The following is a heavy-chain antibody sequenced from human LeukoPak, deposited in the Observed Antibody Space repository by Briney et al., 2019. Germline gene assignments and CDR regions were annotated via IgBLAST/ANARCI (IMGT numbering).Heavy chain of an antibody. J-gene: IGHJ3*02. Sequence: GGSLRLSCAASGFTFSSYGMHWVRQAPGKGLEWVAVISYDGSNKYYADSVKGRFTISRDNSKNTLYLQMNSLRAEDTAVYYCAKDETSGYSSGWYVVGAFDIWGQGTMVTVSS. CDR1: GFTFSSYG. V-gene: IGHV3-30*18. D-gene: IGHD6-19*01. CDR3: AKDETSGYSSGWYVVGAFDI. CDR2: ISYDGSNK.